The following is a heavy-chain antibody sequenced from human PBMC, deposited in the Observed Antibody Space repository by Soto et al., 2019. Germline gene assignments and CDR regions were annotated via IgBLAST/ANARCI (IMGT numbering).Heavy chain of an antibody. Sequence: ASVNVSCKASGHSLNKYDINWVRQAPGQGLELMGWVNPNSGETGFAQKFQGRITMTRXXXXXXIXMXLXSLRSDDTAVYVCSNTGGPLGQRTLVTVSS. V-gene: IGHV1-8*01. CDR2: VNPNSGET. J-gene: IGHJ5*02. CDR3: SNTGGP. CDR1: GHSLNKYD. D-gene: IGHD2-8*02.